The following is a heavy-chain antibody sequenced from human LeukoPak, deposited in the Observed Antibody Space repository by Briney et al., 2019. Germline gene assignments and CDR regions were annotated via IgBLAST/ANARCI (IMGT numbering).Heavy chain of an antibody. CDR3: ARARGAADY. Sequence: SETLSLTCAVYGGSFRGYYWSWIREPPGKGLEWIGEINHSGSTNYNPSLKSRVTISVDTSKNQCSLKLSSVTAADTAVYYCARARGAADYWGEGTLVTVSS. J-gene: IGHJ4*02. V-gene: IGHV4-34*01. D-gene: IGHD1-26*01. CDR1: GGSFRGYY. CDR2: INHSGST.